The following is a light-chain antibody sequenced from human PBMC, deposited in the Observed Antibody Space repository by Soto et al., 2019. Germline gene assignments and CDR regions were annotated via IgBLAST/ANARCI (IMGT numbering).Light chain of an antibody. J-gene: IGKJ2*01. Sequence: EIVWTQSPATLSLSPGERATLSCGASQSVRSSYLAWYQQKPGLAPRLLMYDASSRATGIPDRFSGSGSGTDFTLTISRLEPEDFAVYYCQQYGSSPYTFGQGTKLEIK. CDR3: QQYGSSPYT. V-gene: IGKV3D-20*01. CDR1: QSVRSSY. CDR2: DAS.